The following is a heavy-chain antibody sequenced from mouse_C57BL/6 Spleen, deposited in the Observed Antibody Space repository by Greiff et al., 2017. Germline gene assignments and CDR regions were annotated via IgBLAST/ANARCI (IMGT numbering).Heavy chain of an antibody. D-gene: IGHD2-5*01. CDR3: ARGSNPHYYAMDY. V-gene: IGHV1-66*01. Sequence: VQLQESGPELVKPGASVKISCKASGYRFTSYYIHWVTQRPGQGLEWIGWLYPGSGNTKYNAQFKGKATLTADTSSCTAYRQLSNLSSEDSAVYYCARGSNPHYYAMDYWGQGTSVTGSS. CDR2: LYPGSGNT. J-gene: IGHJ4*01. CDR1: GYRFTSYY.